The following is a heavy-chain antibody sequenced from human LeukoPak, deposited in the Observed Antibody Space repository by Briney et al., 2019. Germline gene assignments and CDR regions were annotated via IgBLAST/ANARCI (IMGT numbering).Heavy chain of an antibody. CDR1: GGTFSSYA. J-gene: IGHJ4*02. CDR2: ISTNTGNP. V-gene: IGHV7-4-1*02. D-gene: IGHD2-15*01. CDR3: ARAEGYCSRSTCFLY. Sequence: ASVKVSCKASGGTFSSYAISWVRQAPGQGLEWMGWISTNTGNPTYAQGFTGRFVFSLDTSVSTAYLQISSLRAEDTAVYYCARAEGYCSRSTCFLYWGQGTLVTVSS.